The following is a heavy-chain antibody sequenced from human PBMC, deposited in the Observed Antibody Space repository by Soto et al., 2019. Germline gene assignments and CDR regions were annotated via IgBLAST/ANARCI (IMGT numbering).Heavy chain of an antibody. CDR1: GYSFTSYW. D-gene: IGHD3-10*01. CDR2: IYPGDSDT. V-gene: IGHV5-51*01. Sequence: GESLKISCKGSGYSFTSYWIGWVRQMPGKGLEWMGIIYPGDSDTRYSPSFQGQVTISADKSISTAYLQWSSLKASDTAMYYFALTYYYGSGSENYYYYYIDFFGKGTTVTVSS. CDR3: ALTYYYGSGSENYYYYYIDF. J-gene: IGHJ6*03.